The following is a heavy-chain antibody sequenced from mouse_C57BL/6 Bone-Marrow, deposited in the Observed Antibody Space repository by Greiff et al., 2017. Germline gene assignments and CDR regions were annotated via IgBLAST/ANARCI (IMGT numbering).Heavy chain of an antibody. V-gene: IGHV1-63*01. CDR3: ARFGDYDGFAY. D-gene: IGHD2-4*01. CDR1: GYTFTNYW. J-gene: IGHJ3*01. CDR2: IYPGGGYT. Sequence: VQLQQSGAELVRPGTSVKMSCKASGYTFTNYWIGWAKQRPGHGLEWIGDIYPGGGYTNYNEKFKGKDTLTADKSSSTAYMQFSSLTSEDSAIYYCARFGDYDGFAYWGQGTLVTVSA.